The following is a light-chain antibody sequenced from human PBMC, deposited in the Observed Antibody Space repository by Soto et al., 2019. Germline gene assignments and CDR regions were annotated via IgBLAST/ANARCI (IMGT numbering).Light chain of an antibody. CDR1: QAIGVW. Sequence: DIQMTQSPSSVSASVGDRVTITCRASQAIGVWLAWYQQKPGKAPDLLIYAASHLHSGVPSRFSGSGSGTDFTLTINSLQPEDFATYFCQQANSLPFTFGPGTKVDIK. V-gene: IGKV1-12*01. J-gene: IGKJ3*01. CDR2: AAS. CDR3: QQANSLPFT.